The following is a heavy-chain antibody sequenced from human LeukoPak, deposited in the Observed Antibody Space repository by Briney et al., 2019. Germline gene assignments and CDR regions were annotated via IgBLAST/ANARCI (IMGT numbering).Heavy chain of an antibody. CDR1: GGSISSSSYY. V-gene: IGHV4-39*01. Sequence: SETLSLTCTVPGGSISSSSYYWGWIRQPPGKGLEWIGSIYYSGSTYYNPSLRSRVTIFVDTSKNQFSLKLSSVTAAATAVYYCARHESSVTTVWSYFDYWGQGTLVTVSS. CDR3: ARHESSVTTVWSYFDY. J-gene: IGHJ4*02. D-gene: IGHD4-17*01. CDR2: IYYSGST.